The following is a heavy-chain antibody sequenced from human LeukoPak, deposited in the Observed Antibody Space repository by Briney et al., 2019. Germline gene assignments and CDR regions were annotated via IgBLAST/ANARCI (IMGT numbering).Heavy chain of an antibody. CDR3: ASGYCSSTSCYRNFDY. V-gene: IGHV3-21*01. Sequence: GGSLRLSCAASGFTFSSYSTNWVRQAPGKGLEWVSSISSSSSYIYYADSVKGRFTISRDNAKNSLYLQMNSLRAEDTAVYYCASGYCSSTSCYRNFDYWGQGTLVTVSS. J-gene: IGHJ4*02. D-gene: IGHD2-2*03. CDR2: ISSSSSYI. CDR1: GFTFSSYS.